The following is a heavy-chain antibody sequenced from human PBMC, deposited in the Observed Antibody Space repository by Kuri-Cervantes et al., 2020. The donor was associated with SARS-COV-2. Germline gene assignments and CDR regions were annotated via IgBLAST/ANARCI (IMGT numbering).Heavy chain of an antibody. CDR2: ISYDGSNK. CDR3: ARDLTDIVVVPAAPAGDAFDI. D-gene: IGHD2-2*01. Sequence: GESLKISCAASGFTFSSYSMNWVRQAPGKGLEWVAVISYDGSNKYYADSVKGRFTISRDNAKNSLYLQMNSLRAEDTAVYYCARDLTDIVVVPAAPAGDAFDIWGQGTMVTVSS. V-gene: IGHV3-30*03. CDR1: GFTFSSYS. J-gene: IGHJ3*02.